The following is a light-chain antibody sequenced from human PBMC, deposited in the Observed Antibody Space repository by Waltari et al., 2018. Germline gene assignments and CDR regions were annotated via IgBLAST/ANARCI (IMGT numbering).Light chain of an antibody. Sequence: QSVLTQPPSASGTPGQTVTISCSGRNSNIESNPVHWYQQLPGTAPKLVMYSRNQRPSGVPDRFSGSKSGTSASLAISGLQSEDEADYYCATWNDNLNDYVFGTGTKVSVL. CDR2: SRN. V-gene: IGLV1-44*01. CDR1: NSNIESNP. CDR3: ATWNDNLNDYV. J-gene: IGLJ1*01.